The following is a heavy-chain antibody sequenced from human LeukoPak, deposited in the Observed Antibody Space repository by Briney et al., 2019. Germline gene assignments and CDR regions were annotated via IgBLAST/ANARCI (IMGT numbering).Heavy chain of an antibody. CDR2: PKTEGYDT. J-gene: IGHJ4*02. CDR1: GIPVNNYL. D-gene: IGHD6-19*01. Sequence: GSPRPSCSGSGIPVNNYLVALVRQAPGEGPERGAHPKTEGYDTYYVDSVKGRFTISRDNAKNSLYLQMDSLRAEDTAVYYCVRALYNHGWFPDYFDSWGQGTLVTVSS. V-gene: IGHV3-7*02. CDR3: VRALYNHGWFPDYFDS.